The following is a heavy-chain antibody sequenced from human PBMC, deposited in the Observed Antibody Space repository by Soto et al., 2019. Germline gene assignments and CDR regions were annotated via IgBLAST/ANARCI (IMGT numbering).Heavy chain of an antibody. CDR1: GFTFSNAW. D-gene: IGHD3-22*01. J-gene: IGHJ4*02. Sequence: EVQLVESGGGLVKPGGSLRLSCAASGFTFSNAWMSWVRQAPGKGLEWVGRIKSKTDGGTTDYAAPVKGRFTISRDDSKNTLYLQMNSLKTEDTAVYYCTTDRSGKQLVITTWELDYWGQGTLVTVSS. CDR2: IKSKTDGGTT. V-gene: IGHV3-15*01. CDR3: TTDRSGKQLVITTWELDY.